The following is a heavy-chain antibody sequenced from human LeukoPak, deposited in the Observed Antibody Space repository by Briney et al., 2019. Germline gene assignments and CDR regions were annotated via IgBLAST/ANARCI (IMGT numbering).Heavy chain of an antibody. CDR3: ARDRDYDFWSGYSQGDAFDI. V-gene: IGHV1-46*01. CDR2: INPSGGST. J-gene: IGHJ3*02. D-gene: IGHD3-3*01. CDR1: GYTFTSYY. Sequence: GAPVKVSCKASGYTFTSYYMHWVRQAPGQGLEWMGIINPSGGSTSYAQKFQGRVTMTRDTSTSTVYMELSSLRSEDTAVYYCARDRDYDFWSGYSQGDAFDIWGQGTMVTVSS.